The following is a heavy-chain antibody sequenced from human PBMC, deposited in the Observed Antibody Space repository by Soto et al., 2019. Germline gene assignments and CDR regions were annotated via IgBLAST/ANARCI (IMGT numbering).Heavy chain of an antibody. D-gene: IGHD3-22*01. CDR2: ISAYNGNT. CDR1: GYTFTRYG. CDR3: ARGQVNYYDRNTFYSFFGY. J-gene: IGHJ4*02. Sequence: GASVKVSCKASGYTFTRYGFSSLRQAPGQGLEWMGWISAYNGNTNYAQNYQGRVTITTDTSTSTAYMELRNLRSDDTAVYYCARGQVNYYDRNTFYSFFGYWGQGTLVTVSS. V-gene: IGHV1-18*04.